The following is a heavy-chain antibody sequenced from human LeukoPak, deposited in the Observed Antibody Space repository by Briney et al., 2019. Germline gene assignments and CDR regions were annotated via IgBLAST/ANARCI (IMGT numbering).Heavy chain of an antibody. V-gene: IGHV3-48*04. J-gene: IGHJ5*02. CDR3: ARGPPLFDP. CDR1: GFTFSSYT. Sequence: GGSLRLSCAASGFTFSSYTMNWVRQAPGKGLEWVSYIDLSGSTLYYVDSVKGRFTISRDNSKNSLYLQMNSLRAEDKAVYYCARGPPLFDPWGQGTLVAVSS. CDR2: IDLSGSTL.